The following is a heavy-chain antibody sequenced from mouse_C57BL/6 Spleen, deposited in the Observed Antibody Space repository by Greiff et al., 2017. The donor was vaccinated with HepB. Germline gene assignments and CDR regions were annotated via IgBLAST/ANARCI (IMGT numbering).Heavy chain of an antibody. J-gene: IGHJ1*03. D-gene: IGHD2-2*01. CDR1: GYTFTDYY. Sequence: QVQLKQSGPELVKPGASVKISCKASGYTFTDYYINWVKQRPGQGLEWIGWIFPGSGSTYYNEKFKGKATLTVDKSSSTAYMLLSSLTSEDSAVYFCAREGTMVTTGNWYFDVWGTGTTVTVSS. CDR2: IFPGSGST. V-gene: IGHV1-75*01. CDR3: AREGTMVTTGNWYFDV.